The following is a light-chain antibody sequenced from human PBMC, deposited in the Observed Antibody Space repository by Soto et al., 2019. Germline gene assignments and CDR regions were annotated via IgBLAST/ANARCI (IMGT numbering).Light chain of an antibody. Sequence: QSALTQPRSVSGSPGQSVTISCTGTSSDVGGYNYVSWYQQHPGKAPKLMIYDVSKWPSGVPDRFSGSKSGNTASLTISGLQAEDEADYYCCSYAGSYIHVVFGGGTKLTVL. J-gene: IGLJ2*01. CDR1: SSDVGGYNY. CDR3: CSYAGSYIHVV. V-gene: IGLV2-11*01. CDR2: DVS.